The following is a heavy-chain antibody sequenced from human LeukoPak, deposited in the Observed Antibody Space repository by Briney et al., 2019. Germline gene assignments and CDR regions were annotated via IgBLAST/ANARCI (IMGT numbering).Heavy chain of an antibody. CDR3: VTMFRGIAALDDY. CDR1: GGSISSSNYY. V-gene: IGHV4-39*01. Sequence: SETLSLTCTVSGGSISSSNYYWGWIRQPPGKGLDWIGSMDYSGSTYYNPSLKSRVTISVDTSKNQFSLKLSSVTAADTAVYYCVTMFRGIAALDDYWGQGILVTVSS. D-gene: IGHD3-10*01. J-gene: IGHJ4*02. CDR2: MDYSGST.